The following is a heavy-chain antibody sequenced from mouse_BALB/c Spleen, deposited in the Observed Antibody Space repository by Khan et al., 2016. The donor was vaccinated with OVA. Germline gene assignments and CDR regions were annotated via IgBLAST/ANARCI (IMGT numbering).Heavy chain of an antibody. CDR1: GFTFSSYA. V-gene: IGHV5-9-3*01. J-gene: IGHJ3*01. CDR3: ARHIFGPFAY. Sequence: EVELVESEGGLVKPGGSLKLSCAASGFTFSSYAVSWVRQTPEKRLEWVATINSDGAYTYYPDSEKGRFTIHRDNAMNTMYLQMSSLRYEDTAIDYYARHIFGPFAYWGQGTLVTVSA. CDR2: INSDGAYT.